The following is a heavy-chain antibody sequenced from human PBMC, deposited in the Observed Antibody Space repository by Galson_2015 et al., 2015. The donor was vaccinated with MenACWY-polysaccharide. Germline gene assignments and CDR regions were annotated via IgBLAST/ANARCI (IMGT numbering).Heavy chain of an antibody. D-gene: IGHD6-19*01. CDR1: GGSINNYY. CDR3: ARVRGGQWPRCSMDV. J-gene: IGHJ6*02. Sequence: SETLSLTCSVSGGSINNYYWTWIRQPAGKGLEWIGRMYTTGSTNSNPSLKSRLTMSLDTSKNQFSLKLSSVTAADTAVYYCARVRGGQWPRCSMDVGGQGTTVTVSS. V-gene: IGHV4-4*07. CDR2: MYTTGST.